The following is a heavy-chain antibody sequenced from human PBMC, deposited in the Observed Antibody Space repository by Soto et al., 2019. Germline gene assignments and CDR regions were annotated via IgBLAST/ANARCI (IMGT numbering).Heavy chain of an antibody. CDR3: ASPLDCSSTSCSDNWFDP. Sequence: SETLSLTCAVYGGSFSGYYWSWIRQPPGKGLEWIGEINHSGSTNYNPSLKSRVTISVDTSKNQFSLKLSSVTAADTAVYYCASPLDCSSTSCSDNWFDPWGQGTLVTVSS. CDR2: INHSGST. CDR1: GGSFSGYY. D-gene: IGHD2-2*01. V-gene: IGHV4-34*01. J-gene: IGHJ5*02.